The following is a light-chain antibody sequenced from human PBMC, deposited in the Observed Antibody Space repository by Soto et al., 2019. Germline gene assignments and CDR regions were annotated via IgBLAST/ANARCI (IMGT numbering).Light chain of an antibody. J-gene: IGKJ5*01. CDR1: QSVSSN. Sequence: EIVMTQSPATLSVSPGERATLSCRASQSVSSNLAWYQQKPGQAPRLLIYGASTRATGIPARFSGSGSGTEFTLTISSLQSEDFAVYYCQQYSRWPPITFXQGTRPEIK. V-gene: IGKV3-15*01. CDR3: QQYSRWPPIT. CDR2: GAS.